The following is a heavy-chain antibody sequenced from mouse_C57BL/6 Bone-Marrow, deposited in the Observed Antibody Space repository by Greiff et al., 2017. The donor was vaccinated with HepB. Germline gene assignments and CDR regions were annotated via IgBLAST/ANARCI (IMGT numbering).Heavy chain of an antibody. V-gene: IGHV1-55*01. J-gene: IGHJ1*03. CDR1: GYTFTSYW. CDR3: ARYGGYYGSGYFDV. Sequence: QVQLQQPGAELVKPGASVKMSCKASGYTFTSYWITWVKQRPGQGLEWIGDIYPGSGSTNYNEKFKSKATLTVDTSSSTAYMQLSSLTSEDSAVYYCARYGGYYGSGYFDVWGTGTTVTVSS. D-gene: IGHD1-1*01. CDR2: IYPGSGST.